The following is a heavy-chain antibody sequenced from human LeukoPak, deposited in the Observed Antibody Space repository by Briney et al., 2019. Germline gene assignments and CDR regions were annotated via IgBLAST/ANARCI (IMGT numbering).Heavy chain of an antibody. CDR3: ARDGSVYSSSSGSFDY. CDR2: FDPEDGET. Sequence: ASVKVSCKVSGTYTLIELSMHWVRQAPGKGLEWMGGFDPEDGETIYAQKFKGRVTMTEDTSTDTAYMDLSSLRSEDTAVYYCARDGSVYSSSSGSFDYWGQGTLVTVSS. CDR1: GTYTLIELS. D-gene: IGHD6-6*01. J-gene: IGHJ4*02. V-gene: IGHV1-24*01.